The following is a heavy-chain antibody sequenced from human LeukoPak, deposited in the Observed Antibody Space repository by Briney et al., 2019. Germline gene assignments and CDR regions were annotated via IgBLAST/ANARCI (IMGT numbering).Heavy chain of an antibody. V-gene: IGHV1-2*02. Sequence: GASVNVSCKASRYTLTGYYMHWIRQAPGQGLEWMGWINPNSGGTNFAQNFQGRVTMTRDTSISTAYMELSRLRSDDTAVYYCANIAAAGTDFDYWGQGTLVTVSS. CDR1: RYTLTGYY. CDR3: ANIAAAGTDFDY. D-gene: IGHD6-13*01. CDR2: INPNSGGT. J-gene: IGHJ4*02.